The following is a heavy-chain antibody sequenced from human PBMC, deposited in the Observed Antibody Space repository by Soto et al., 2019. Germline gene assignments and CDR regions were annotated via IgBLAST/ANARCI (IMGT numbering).Heavy chain of an antibody. CDR3: ARGISGWYLGPDY. J-gene: IGHJ4*02. CDR2: ISYDGSNK. V-gene: IGHV3-30-3*01. D-gene: IGHD6-19*01. CDR1: GLTFSSYA. Sequence: GGSLRLSCAASGLTFSSYAMHWVRQAPGKGLEWVAVISYDGSNKYYADSVKGRFTISRDNSKNTLYLQMNSLRAEDTAVYYCARGISGWYLGPDYWGQGTLVTVSS.